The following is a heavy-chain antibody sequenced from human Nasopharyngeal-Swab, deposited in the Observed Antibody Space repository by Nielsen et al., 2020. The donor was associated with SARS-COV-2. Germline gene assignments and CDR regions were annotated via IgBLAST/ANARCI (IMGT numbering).Heavy chain of an antibody. Sequence: WIRQSPSRGLEWLGRTYYRSKWYNDYAVSVKSRITINPDTSKNQFSLKLSSVTAADTAVYYCARGDKAEITIFGVVIISASFDIWGQGTMVTVSS. J-gene: IGHJ3*02. D-gene: IGHD3-3*01. CDR3: ARGDKAEITIFGVVIISASFDI. CDR2: TYYRSKWYN. V-gene: IGHV6-1*01.